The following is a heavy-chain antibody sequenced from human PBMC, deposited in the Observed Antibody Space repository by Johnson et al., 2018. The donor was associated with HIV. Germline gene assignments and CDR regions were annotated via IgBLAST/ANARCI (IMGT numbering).Heavy chain of an antibody. CDR2: IRYDGSNK. D-gene: IGHD6-19*01. V-gene: IGHV3-30*02. Sequence: QVQLVESGGGLIQPGGSLRLSCAASGISFSYYAMNWVRQAPGKGLEWVAFIRYDGSNKYYADSVKGRFTISRDNSENTLYLQMNSLRAEDTAVYYCAKARSSGQGAFDIWGQGTLVTVSS. CDR3: AKARSSGQGAFDI. CDR1: GISFSYYA. J-gene: IGHJ3*02.